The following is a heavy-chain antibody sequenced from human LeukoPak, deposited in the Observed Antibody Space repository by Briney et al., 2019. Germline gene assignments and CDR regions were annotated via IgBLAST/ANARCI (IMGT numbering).Heavy chain of an antibody. CDR3: ARGTGCSGGSCSAFDI. V-gene: IGHV4-59*01. D-gene: IGHD2-15*01. J-gene: IGHJ3*02. CDR1: GGSISGYY. Sequence: SETLSLTCTVSGGSISGYYWSWIRQPPGKGLEWIGYIYYSGSTNYNPSLKSRVTISVDTSKNQFSLKLSSVTAADTAVYYCARGTGCSGGSCSAFDIWGQGTMVTVSS. CDR2: IYYSGST.